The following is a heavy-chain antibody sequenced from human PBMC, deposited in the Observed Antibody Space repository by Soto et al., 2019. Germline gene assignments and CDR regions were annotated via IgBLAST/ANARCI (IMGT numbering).Heavy chain of an antibody. CDR2: IFWDDDK. Sequence: QITLKESGPTLVKPTQTLTLTCTSSGFSLSTDGVGVGWIRQPPGKALQWLALIFWDDDKWYSPSLKTRLTNNKDTYQNQVVLTMTNMALVDTATYFCVHIRHGGPVLREAFDVWGHETMVTVSS. CDR1: GFSLSTDGVG. J-gene: IGHJ3*01. D-gene: IGHD3-16*01. V-gene: IGHV2-5*02. CDR3: VHIRHGGPVLREAFDV.